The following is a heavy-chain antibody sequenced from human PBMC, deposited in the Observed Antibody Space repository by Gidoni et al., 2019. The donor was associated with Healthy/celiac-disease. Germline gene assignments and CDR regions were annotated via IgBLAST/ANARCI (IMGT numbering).Heavy chain of an antibody. CDR1: GYTFPGYY. J-gene: IGHJ5*02. CDR3: ARDQRRYYYDSSGYRWFDP. CDR2: INPNSGGT. D-gene: IGHD3-22*01. Sequence: QVQLMQSGAEVQKPGPSVKVSCKASGYTFPGYYMPWVRQAPGQGLEWMGGINPNSGGTNYAQKFQGRVTMTRDTSMSTGYTELSRRRSDDTAVYYCARDQRRYYYDSSGYRWFDPWGQGTLVIVSS. V-gene: IGHV1-2*02.